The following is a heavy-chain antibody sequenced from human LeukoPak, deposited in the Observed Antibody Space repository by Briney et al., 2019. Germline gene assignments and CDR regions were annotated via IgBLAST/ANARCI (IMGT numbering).Heavy chain of an antibody. J-gene: IGHJ3*02. CDR3: ARDHEYYDSIHAFDI. D-gene: IGHD3-22*01. V-gene: IGHV4-34*01. CDR2: INHSGST. CDR1: GGSFSGYY. Sequence: PSETLSLTCAVYGGSFSGYYWSWIRQPPGKGLEWIGEINHSGSTNYNPSLKSRVTISVDTSKNQFSLKLSSVTAADTAVYYCARDHEYYDSIHAFDIWGQGTMVTVSS.